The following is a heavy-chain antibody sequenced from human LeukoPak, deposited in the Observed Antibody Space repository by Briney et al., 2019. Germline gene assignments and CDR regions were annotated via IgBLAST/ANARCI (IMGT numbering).Heavy chain of an antibody. J-gene: IGHJ4*02. Sequence: QSGGSLRLSCTASGFTFGDYAMTWVRQAPGKGLEWVGFIRTKANGGTTEYAASVKGRFTISRDDSKSIAYLQMNSLKIEDTAVYYCTRRYYDSGTYYSLDSWGQGTLVTVSS. D-gene: IGHD3-22*01. CDR1: GFTFGDYA. CDR3: TRRYYDSGTYYSLDS. CDR2: IRTKANGGTT. V-gene: IGHV3-49*04.